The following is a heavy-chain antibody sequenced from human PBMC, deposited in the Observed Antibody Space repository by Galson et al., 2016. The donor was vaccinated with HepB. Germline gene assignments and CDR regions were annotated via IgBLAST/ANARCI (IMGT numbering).Heavy chain of an antibody. CDR1: GFTFSDFH. D-gene: IGHD6-13*01. CDR3: VRGSGGSSWAGGGHYYYGLDV. J-gene: IGHJ6*02. V-gene: IGHV3-11*06. CDR2: ISSGGTYT. Sequence: SLRLSCAASGFTFSDFHLTWIRQAPGKGLEWVSYISSGGTYTNYGDSVKGRFTISRDNAKNSLYLQMNSLRAGDTAVYYCVRGSGGSSWAGGGHYYYGLDVWGQGTKVIVSS.